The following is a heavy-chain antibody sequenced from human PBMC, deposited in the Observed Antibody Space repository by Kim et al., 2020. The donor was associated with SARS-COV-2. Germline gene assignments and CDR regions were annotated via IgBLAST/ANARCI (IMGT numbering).Heavy chain of an antibody. D-gene: IGHD2-15*01. CDR2: IRSDSTS. CDR3: ARSVEGAFDY. CDR1: GFTFSIYS. J-gene: IGHJ4*02. V-gene: IGHV3-48*02. Sequence: GGSLRLSCAASGFTFSIYSMNWVRQAPGKGLEWVSYIRSDSTSSYADSVKGRFTVSRDHAKSSLSLQMNSLRDEDTAVYYCARSVEGAFDYWGQGTLVTVSS.